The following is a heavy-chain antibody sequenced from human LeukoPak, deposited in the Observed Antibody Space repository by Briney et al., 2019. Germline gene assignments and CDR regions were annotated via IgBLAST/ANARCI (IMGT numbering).Heavy chain of an antibody. CDR2: INAGNGNT. J-gene: IGHJ3*02. V-gene: IGHV1-3*01. CDR1: GGTFSSYA. D-gene: IGHD2/OR15-2a*01. Sequence: ASVKVSCKASGGTFSSYAISWVRQAPGQRLEWMGWINAGNGNTKYSQKFQGRVTITRDTSASTAYMELSSLRSEDTAVYYCARLFYGPNAFDIWGQGTMVTVSS. CDR3: ARLFYGPNAFDI.